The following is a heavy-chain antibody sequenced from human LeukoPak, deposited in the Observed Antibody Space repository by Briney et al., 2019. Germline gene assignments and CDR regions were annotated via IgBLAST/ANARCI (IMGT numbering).Heavy chain of an antibody. CDR2: INSDGSST. D-gene: IGHD6-19*01. J-gene: IGHJ4*02. CDR3: AKDQIGWAPGYVSGPLDQ. V-gene: IGHV3-74*01. Sequence: GGSLRLSCAASGFTFSSYWMHWVRHAPGKGLMWVSRINSDGSSTTYADSVKGRFTISRDNSKNTVYLQMTSLRTEDTAVYYCAKDQIGWAPGYVSGPLDQWGQGTLVTVSS. CDR1: GFTFSSYW.